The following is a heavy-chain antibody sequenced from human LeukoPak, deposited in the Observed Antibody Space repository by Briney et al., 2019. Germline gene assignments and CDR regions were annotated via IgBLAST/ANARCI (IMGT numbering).Heavy chain of an antibody. CDR2: IFPGDSDT. J-gene: IGHJ4*02. CDR1: GYIFSSYY. V-gene: IGHV5-51*01. CDR3: ARLGYTSSPGDS. D-gene: IGHD6-13*01. Sequence: GESLKFSCKGSGYIFSSYYIAWVRQVPGKGLECMGSIFPGDSDTKYSPSFQGHVTISVDKSISTAYLQWKSLNDSDTAMYYCARLGYTSSPGDSWGQGTLVTVSS.